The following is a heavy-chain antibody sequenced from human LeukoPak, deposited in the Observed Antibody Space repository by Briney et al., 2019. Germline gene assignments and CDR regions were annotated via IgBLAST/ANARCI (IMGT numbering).Heavy chain of an antibody. CDR3: ARHVYDVLTGYTYYFDY. CDR2: IYHSGST. D-gene: IGHD3-9*01. V-gene: IGHV4-39*01. J-gene: IGHJ4*02. CDR1: GGSIGSSSYY. Sequence: SETLSLTCTVSGGSIGSSSYYWGWIRQPPGEGLEWIGSIYHSGSTYYNPSLKSRVTISVDTSKNQFSLKLSSVTAADTAVYYCARHVYDVLTGYTYYFDYWGQGTLVTVSS.